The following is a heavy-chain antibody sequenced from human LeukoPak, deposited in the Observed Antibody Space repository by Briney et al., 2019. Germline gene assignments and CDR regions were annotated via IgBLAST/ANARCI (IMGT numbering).Heavy chain of an antibody. V-gene: IGHV4-59*01. CDR1: GGSISSYY. J-gene: IGHJ4*02. CDR2: IYYSGST. Sequence: KPSETLSLXCTVSGGSISSYYWSWIRQPPGKGLEWIGYIYYSGSTNYNPSLKSRVTISVDTSKNQFSLKLSSVTAADTAVYYCARVLTGDLDYWGQGTLVTVSS. CDR3: ARVLTGDLDY. D-gene: IGHD1-26*01.